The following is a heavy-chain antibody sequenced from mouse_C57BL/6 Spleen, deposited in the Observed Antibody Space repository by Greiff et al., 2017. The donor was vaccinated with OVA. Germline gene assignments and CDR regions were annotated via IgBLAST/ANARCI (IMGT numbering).Heavy chain of an antibody. V-gene: IGHV1-66*01. CDR2: IYPGSGNT. CDR1: GYSFTSYY. D-gene: IGHD5-1*01. J-gene: IGHJ2*01. Sequence: QVQLQQSGPELVKPGASVKISCKASGYSFTSYYIHWVKQRPGQGLEWIGWIYPGSGNTKYNEKFKGKATLTADTSSSTAYMQLSSLTSEDSAVYYCARGEYSRYCDYWGQGTTLTVSS. CDR3: ARGEYSRYCDY.